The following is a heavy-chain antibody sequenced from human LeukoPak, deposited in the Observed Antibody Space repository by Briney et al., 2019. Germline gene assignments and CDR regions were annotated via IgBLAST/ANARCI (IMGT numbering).Heavy chain of an antibody. CDR2: IYYSGST. J-gene: IGHJ6*02. V-gene: IGHV4-31*03. CDR1: GGSISSGGYY. D-gene: IGHD3/OR15-3a*01. Sequence: PSETLSLTCTVSGGSISSGGYYWSWIRQHPGKGLEWIGYIYYSGSTYYNPSLKSRVTISVDTSKNQFSLKLSSVTAADTAVYYCARVDQGAYYYYGMDVWGQGTTVTVSS. CDR3: ARVDQGAYYYYGMDV.